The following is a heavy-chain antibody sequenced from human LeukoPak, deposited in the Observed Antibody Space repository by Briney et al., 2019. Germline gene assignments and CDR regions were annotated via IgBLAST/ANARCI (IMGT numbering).Heavy chain of an antibody. CDR1: GGSISSGSYY. D-gene: IGHD5-18*01. CDR3: ATGDIAMGVY. CDR2: IYTSGST. J-gene: IGHJ4*02. V-gene: IGHV4-61*02. Sequence: SQTLSLTRTVSGGSISSGSYYWSWIRQPAGKGLEWIGRIYTSGSTNYNPSLKSRVTISVDTSKNQFSLKLSSVTAADTAVYYCATGDIAMGVYWGQGTLVTVSS.